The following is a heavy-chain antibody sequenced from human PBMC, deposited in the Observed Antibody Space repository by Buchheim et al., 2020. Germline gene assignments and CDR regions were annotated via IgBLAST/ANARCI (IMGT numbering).Heavy chain of an antibody. V-gene: IGHV3-74*01. CDR3: ARDWSYAMGV. CDR1: GFTFSNSW. CDR2: INSDESRR. Sequence: EVQLVESGGGLVQPGGSLRLSCVASGFTFSNSWMHWVRQAPGKGLVWVSHINSDESRRTYADSVKGRFTITRDNAKNTVFLHMNSLSAEDTAVYYCARDWSYAMGVWGQGTT. J-gene: IGHJ6*02.